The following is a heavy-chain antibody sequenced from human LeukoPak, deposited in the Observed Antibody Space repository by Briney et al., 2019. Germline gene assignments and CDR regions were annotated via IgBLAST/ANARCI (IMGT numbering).Heavy chain of an antibody. J-gene: IGHJ4*02. V-gene: IGHV3-53*01. Sequence: GGSLRLSCAASGFTVSSNYMSWVRQAPGKGLEWVSLIYSGGDTYYADSVKGRFTISRDNAKNSLYLQMNSLRAEDTALYYCARARSTGYYVADYWGQGTLVTVSS. D-gene: IGHD3-9*01. CDR2: IYSGGDT. CDR3: ARARSTGYYVADY. CDR1: GFTVSSNY.